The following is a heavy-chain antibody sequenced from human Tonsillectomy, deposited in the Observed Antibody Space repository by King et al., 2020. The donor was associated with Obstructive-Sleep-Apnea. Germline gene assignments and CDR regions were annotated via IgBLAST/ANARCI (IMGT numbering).Heavy chain of an antibody. CDR3: ARVLGYCSGGSCYDYYYYGMDV. CDR1: GGSISSYY. V-gene: IGHV4-59*01. J-gene: IGHJ6*02. CDR2: IYYSGST. D-gene: IGHD2-15*01. Sequence: QLQESCPGLVKPSETLSLTCTVSGGSISSYYWSWIRQPPGKGLEWIGYIYYSGSTNYNPSLKSRVTISVDTSKNQFSLKLSSVTAADTAVYYCARVLGYCSGGSCYDYYYYGMDVWGQGTTVTVSS.